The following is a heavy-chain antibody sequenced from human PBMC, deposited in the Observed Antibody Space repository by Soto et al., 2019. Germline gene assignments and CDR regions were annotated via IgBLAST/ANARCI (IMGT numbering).Heavy chain of an antibody. D-gene: IGHD6-13*01. V-gene: IGHV3-23*01. CDR3: AKSGSSSWLYYFDD. J-gene: IGHJ4*02. Sequence: GGSLRLSCASRFTFSSYGMSWVRQAPGKGLEWVSAISGSGGSTYYADSVKGRFTISRDNSKNTLYLQMNSLRAEDTAVYYCAKSGSSSWLYYFDDSGQGTLVTVSS. CDR2: ISGSGGST. CDR1: RFTFSSYG.